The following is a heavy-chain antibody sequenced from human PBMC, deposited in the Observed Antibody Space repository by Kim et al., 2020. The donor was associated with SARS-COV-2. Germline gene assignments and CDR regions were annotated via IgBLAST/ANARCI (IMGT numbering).Heavy chain of an antibody. CDR2: IKSKTDGGTT. CDR3: TTEYCSGGSSYSYYYYYGMDV. J-gene: IGHJ6*02. D-gene: IGHD2-15*01. CDR1: GFTFSNAW. V-gene: IGHV3-15*01. Sequence: GGSLRLSCAASGFTFSNAWMSWVRQAPGKGLEWVGRIKSKTDGGTTDYAAPVKGRFTISRDDSKNTLYLQMNSLKTEDTAVYYCTTEYCSGGSSYSYYYYYGMDVWGQGTTVTVSS.